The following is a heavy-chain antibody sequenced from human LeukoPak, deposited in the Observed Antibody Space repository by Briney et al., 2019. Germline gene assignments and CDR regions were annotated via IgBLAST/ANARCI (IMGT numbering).Heavy chain of an antibody. Sequence: GESLRLSCAASGFTFSSHWMTWVRQAPGKGPEWVASINKDGSEQYYVDSVKGRFTISRDNAKNSLSLQVSSLRAEDTAVYYCTRGGATSSWYWFFWGQGTLVTVSP. D-gene: IGHD6-13*01. CDR1: GFTFSSHW. V-gene: IGHV3-7*01. CDR3: TRGGATSSWYWFF. CDR2: INKDGSEQ. J-gene: IGHJ4*02.